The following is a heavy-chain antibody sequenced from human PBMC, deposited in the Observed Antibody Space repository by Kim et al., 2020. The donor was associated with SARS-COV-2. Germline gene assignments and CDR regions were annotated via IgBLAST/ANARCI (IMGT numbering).Heavy chain of an antibody. J-gene: IGHJ5*02. CDR3: AKLPHDYSHQNNWFDP. V-gene: IGHV3-23*01. CDR2: ISGSGGST. CDR1: GFTFSSYA. D-gene: IGHD4-4*01. Sequence: GGSLRLSCAASGFTFSSYAMSWVRQAPGKGLEWVSAISGSGGSTYYADSVKGRFTISRDNSKNTLYLQMNSLRAEDTAVYYCAKLPHDYSHQNNWFDPWGQGTLVTVSS.